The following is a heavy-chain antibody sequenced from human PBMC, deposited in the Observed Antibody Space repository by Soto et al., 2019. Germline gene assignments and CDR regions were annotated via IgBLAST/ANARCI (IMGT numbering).Heavy chain of an antibody. CDR3: VREPNSGAYYYDY. CDR1: GFTFSTYW. Sequence: EVQLVESGGGLVQPGGSLRLSCATSGFTFSTYWMTWVRQAPGKGLEWVANIGPGGSKKYCVDSAKGRFTISRDNAKSSLFLQMDSLRTEDTAVYYCVREPNSGAYYYDYWGQGTLVTVSS. D-gene: IGHD5-12*01. V-gene: IGHV3-7*01. J-gene: IGHJ4*02. CDR2: IGPGGSKK.